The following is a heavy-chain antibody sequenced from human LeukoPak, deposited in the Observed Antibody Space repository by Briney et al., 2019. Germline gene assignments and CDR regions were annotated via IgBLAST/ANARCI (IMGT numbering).Heavy chain of an antibody. Sequence: GGPLRLSCAASGFTVSSNYMSWVRQAPGKGLEWVSVIYSGGSTYYADSVKGRFTISRDNSKNTLYLQMNSLRAEDTAVYYCARGIKQQLVPFDYWGQGTLVTVSS. V-gene: IGHV3-66*01. J-gene: IGHJ4*02. CDR2: IYSGGST. D-gene: IGHD6-13*01. CDR3: ARGIKQQLVPFDY. CDR1: GFTVSSNY.